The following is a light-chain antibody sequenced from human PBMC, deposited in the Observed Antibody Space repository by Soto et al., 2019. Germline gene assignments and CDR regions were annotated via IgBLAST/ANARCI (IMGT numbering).Light chain of an antibody. J-gene: IGLJ1*01. V-gene: IGLV2-14*01. CDR3: SSYTSSSPLCV. Sequence: QSALTQPASVPGSPGQSITISCTGTSSDVGGYNYVSWYQQHPGKAPKLMIYDVSNRPSGVSNRFSGSKSGNTASLTISGLQAEDEADYYCSSYTSSSPLCVFGTGTKVNV. CDR1: SSDVGGYNY. CDR2: DVS.